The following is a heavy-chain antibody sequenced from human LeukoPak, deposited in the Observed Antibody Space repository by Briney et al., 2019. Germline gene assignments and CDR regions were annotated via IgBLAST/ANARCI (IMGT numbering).Heavy chain of an antibody. CDR2: IYYSGST. D-gene: IGHD6-13*01. V-gene: IGHV4-59*08. CDR1: GGSINNYY. Sequence: PSETLSLTCTVSGGSINNYYWNWIRQPPGKGLEWIGCIYYSGSTNYNPSLKSRVTISVGTSKNQFSLTLSSVTAADTAVYYCARGRYSSSFYGGQGTLVTVSS. J-gene: IGHJ4*02. CDR3: ARGRYSSSFY.